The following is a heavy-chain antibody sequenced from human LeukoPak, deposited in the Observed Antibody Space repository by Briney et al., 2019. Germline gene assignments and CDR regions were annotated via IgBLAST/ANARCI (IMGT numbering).Heavy chain of an antibody. V-gene: IGHV4-30-2*01. CDR3: ARAPETGDLDY. CDR1: GGPISSGGYS. J-gene: IGHJ4*02. Sequence: PSQTLSLTCAVSGGPISSGGYSWSWIRQPPGKGLEWIGYIYHSGSTYYNPSLKSRVTISVDRSKNQFSLKLSSVTAADTAVYYCARAPETGDLDYWGQGTLVTVSS. CDR2: IYHSGST. D-gene: IGHD7-27*01.